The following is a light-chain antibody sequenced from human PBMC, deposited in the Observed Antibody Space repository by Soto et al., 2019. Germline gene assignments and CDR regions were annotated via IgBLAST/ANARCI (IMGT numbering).Light chain of an antibody. Sequence: EIVMTQSPATLSVSPGERVTLSCRASQTVGSNFAWYQQKPGQAPRLLIYDVSRRATAIPARFSGSGSGTDFTLTISSLEPEDFAVYYCQQRTTWPTFGGGTKVEIK. J-gene: IGKJ4*01. CDR2: DVS. V-gene: IGKV3-11*01. CDR1: QTVGSN. CDR3: QQRTTWPT.